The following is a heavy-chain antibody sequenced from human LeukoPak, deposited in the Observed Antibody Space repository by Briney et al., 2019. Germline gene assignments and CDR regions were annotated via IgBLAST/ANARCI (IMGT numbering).Heavy chain of an antibody. D-gene: IGHD2-15*01. CDR1: GGSISSYY. J-gene: IGHJ6*02. Sequence: SETLSLTCTVSGGSISSYYWSWIRQPPGKGLEWIGYIYYSGGTNYNPSLKSRVTISVDTSKNQFSLKLSSVTAADTAVYYCARDMRYCSGGSCHKPYYYYGMDVWGQGTTVTVSS. V-gene: IGHV4-59*01. CDR2: IYYSGGT. CDR3: ARDMRYCSGGSCHKPYYYYGMDV.